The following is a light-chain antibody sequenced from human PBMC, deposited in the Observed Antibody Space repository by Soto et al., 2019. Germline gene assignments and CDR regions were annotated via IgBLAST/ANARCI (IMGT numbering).Light chain of an antibody. Sequence: DIQMTQSPSSLSASVGDRVTIACRASQSISSHLNWYQQKPGKAPKLLIYAASSLQGGVPSRFSGSGSGTDFTLNISSLQPEDFATYYCQQSYGNPRTFGPGTKVEFK. J-gene: IGKJ1*01. V-gene: IGKV1-39*01. CDR1: QSISSH. CDR3: QQSYGNPRT. CDR2: AAS.